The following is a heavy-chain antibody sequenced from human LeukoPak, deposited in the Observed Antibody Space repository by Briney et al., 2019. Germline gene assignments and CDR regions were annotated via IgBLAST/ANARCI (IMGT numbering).Heavy chain of an antibody. CDR1: GFTFDEYA. D-gene: IGHD3-9*01. Sequence: AGGSLRLSCEGSGFTFDEYAMHWVRQAPGKGLEWVSGITWNSGSLDYADSVKGRFTISRDNAKKSLYLHMNSLTVEDTALYYCAKALSRSDDALTGYYSGLDSWGQGTLVTVSS. CDR3: AKALSRSDDALTGYYSGLDS. V-gene: IGHV3-9*01. CDR2: ITWNSGSL. J-gene: IGHJ4*02.